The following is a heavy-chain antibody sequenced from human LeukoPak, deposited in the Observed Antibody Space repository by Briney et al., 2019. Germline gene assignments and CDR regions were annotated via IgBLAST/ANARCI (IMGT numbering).Heavy chain of an antibody. CDR3: ARDQSAGTPFDY. D-gene: IGHD6-19*01. V-gene: IGHV3-20*04. Sequence: GGSLRLSCAASGFTFDDYGMSWVRQAPGKGLEWVSGINWNGGSTGYADSVKGRFTISRDNAKNSLYLQMNSLRAEDTALYYFARDQSAGTPFDYWGQGTLVTVSS. CDR1: GFTFDDYG. CDR2: INWNGGST. J-gene: IGHJ4*02.